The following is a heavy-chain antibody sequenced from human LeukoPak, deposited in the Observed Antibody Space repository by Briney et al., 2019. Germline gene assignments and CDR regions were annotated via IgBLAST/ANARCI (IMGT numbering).Heavy chain of an antibody. CDR3: ARGRVSSSTWYSTYYYYFYMDV. V-gene: IGHV4-61*02. D-gene: IGHD6-13*01. J-gene: IGHJ6*03. Sequence: SETLSLTCTVSGGSISSGSYYWSWIRQPAGKGLEWIGRIYTSGSTNYNPSLKSRVTISVDTSKNQFSLKLSSVTAADTAVYYCARGRVSSSTWYSTYYYYFYMDVWGKGTTVTVSS. CDR1: GGSISSGSYY. CDR2: IYTSGST.